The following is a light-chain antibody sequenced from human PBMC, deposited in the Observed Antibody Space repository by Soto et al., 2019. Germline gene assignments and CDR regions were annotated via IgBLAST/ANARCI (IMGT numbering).Light chain of an antibody. CDR2: VGS. CDR1: QSLLHSNGYNY. J-gene: IGKJ1*01. CDR3: MQALQTPWT. V-gene: IGKV2-28*01. Sequence: DIVMTQSPLSLPVAPGEPASISCRSSQSLLHSNGYNYLDWYVQKPGQSPQLLIYVGSTRASGVPDRFVGSGSGSGTDFTLIISRVEAEDVGVYYCMQALQTPWTFGQGTKVEIK.